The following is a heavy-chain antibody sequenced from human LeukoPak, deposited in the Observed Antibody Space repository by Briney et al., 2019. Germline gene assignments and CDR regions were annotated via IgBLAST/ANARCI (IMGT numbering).Heavy chain of an antibody. Sequence: SVKVSCKASGYTFTGYYMHWVRQAPGQGLEWMGWINPNSGDTNYAQKFQGRVTMTRDTSINTAYMELSRLRTDDTAVYYCAKNPYEYYFDYWGQGTLVSVSS. CDR1: GYTFTGYY. J-gene: IGHJ4*02. CDR3: AKNPYEYYFDY. D-gene: IGHD5-12*01. CDR2: INPNSGDT. V-gene: IGHV1-2*02.